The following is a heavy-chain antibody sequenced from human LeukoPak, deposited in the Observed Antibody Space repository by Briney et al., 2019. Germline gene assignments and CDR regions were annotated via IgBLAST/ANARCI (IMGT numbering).Heavy chain of an antibody. Sequence: SVKVSCKASGGTFSSYAISWVRQAPGQGLEWMGGIIPIFGTANYAQKFQGRVTITADESTSTAYMELSSLRSEDTAVYYCARPWPVPAAFDYWGQGTLVTVSS. CDR1: GGTFSSYA. CDR2: IIPIFGTA. J-gene: IGHJ4*02. D-gene: IGHD2-2*01. V-gene: IGHV1-69*01. CDR3: ARPWPVPAAFDY.